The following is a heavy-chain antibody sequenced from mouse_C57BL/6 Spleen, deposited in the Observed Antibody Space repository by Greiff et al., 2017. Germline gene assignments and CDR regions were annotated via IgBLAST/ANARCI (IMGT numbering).Heavy chain of an antibody. V-gene: IGHV5-9*01. CDR1: GFTFSSYT. J-gene: IGHJ3*01. CDR2: ISGGGGNT. Sequence: EVMLVESGGGLVKPGGSLKLSCAASGFTFSSYTMSWVRQTPEKRLEWVATISGGGGNTYYPDSVKGRFTISRDNAKNTLYLQMSSLRSEDTALYYCARQGDYDAGAWFAYWGQGTLVTVSA. CDR3: ARQGDYDAGAWFAY. D-gene: IGHD2-4*01.